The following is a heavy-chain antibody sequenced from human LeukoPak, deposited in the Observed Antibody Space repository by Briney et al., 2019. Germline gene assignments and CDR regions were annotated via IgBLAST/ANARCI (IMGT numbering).Heavy chain of an antibody. V-gene: IGHV3-23*01. CDR3: AKQGATAVAAGGDFDY. J-gene: IGHJ4*02. CDR1: GFTFSSYS. D-gene: IGHD6-19*01. CDR2: ISGSGGST. Sequence: GGSLRLSCAASGFTFSSYSMNWVRQAPGKGLEWVSGISGSGGSTYYADSVKGRFTISRDNSKNTLYLQMNSLRAEDTAVYYCAKQGATAVAAGGDFDYWGQGTLVTVSS.